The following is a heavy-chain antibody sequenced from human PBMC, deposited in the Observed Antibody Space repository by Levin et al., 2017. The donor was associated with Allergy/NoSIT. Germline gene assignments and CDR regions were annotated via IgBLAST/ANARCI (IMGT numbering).Heavy chain of an antibody. Sequence: SGPTLVKPTQTLTLTCTFSGFSLSTSGVGVGWIRQPAGKALEWLALIYWDDDKRYSPSLRTRLTITKDTSKKQVVLTMTNMDPVDTATYYCANGSGWGFGELLFFDDWGQGTLVTVSS. D-gene: IGHD3-10*01. CDR3: ANGSGWGFGELLFFDD. V-gene: IGHV2-5*02. CDR2: IYWDDDK. J-gene: IGHJ4*02. CDR1: GFSLSTSGVG.